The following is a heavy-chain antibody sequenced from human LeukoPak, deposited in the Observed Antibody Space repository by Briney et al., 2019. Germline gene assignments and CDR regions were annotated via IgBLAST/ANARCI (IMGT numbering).Heavy chain of an antibody. V-gene: IGHV1-69*06. D-gene: IGHD2-2*01. CDR3: ARDGTRYCSSTSCRYNWFDP. CDR2: IIPIFGTA. CDR1: GGTFSSYA. J-gene: IGHJ5*02. Sequence: SVKLSCKASGGTFSSYAISWVRQAPGQGLEWMGGIIPIFGTANYAQKFQGRVTITADKSTSTAYMELSSLRSEDTAVYYCARDGTRYCSSTSCRYNWFDPWGQGTLVTVSS.